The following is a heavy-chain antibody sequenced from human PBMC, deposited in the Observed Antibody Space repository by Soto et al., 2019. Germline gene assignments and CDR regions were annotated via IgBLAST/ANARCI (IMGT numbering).Heavy chain of an antibody. CDR3: ARVLHSWFDP. V-gene: IGHV4-4*01. J-gene: IGHJ5*02. Sequence: SETLSLTCAVSGGSITSANWWSWVRQPPGGGLEGIADSSHSGITNYKASLKSRVTMSVDKSKNDVSLKLTSVTAADTAVYGCARVLHSWFDPWGQGTPVTVSS. CDR2: SSHSGIT. CDR1: GGSITSANW.